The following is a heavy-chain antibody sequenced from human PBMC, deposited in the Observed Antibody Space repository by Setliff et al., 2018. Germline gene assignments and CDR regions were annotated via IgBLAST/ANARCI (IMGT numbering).Heavy chain of an antibody. CDR2: IFYSGSA. J-gene: IGHJ1*01. D-gene: IGHD3-22*01. V-gene: IGHV4-59*08. CDR1: GGSISPYY. CDR3: ARQDRLYDRSVFVEYFQH. Sequence: PSETLSLTCSASGGSISPYYWIWIRQSPGKGLEWIGYIFYSGSARYNPSLESRVTMSVDTSKNQISLKLTSVTAADTAVYYCARQDRLYDRSVFVEYFQHWGQGALVTV.